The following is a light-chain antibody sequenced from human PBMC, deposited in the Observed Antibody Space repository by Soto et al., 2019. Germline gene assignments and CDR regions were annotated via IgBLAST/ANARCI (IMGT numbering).Light chain of an antibody. CDR1: QSISSW. V-gene: IGKV1-5*01. CDR3: QQYNSYSYT. J-gene: IGKJ2*01. CDR2: DAS. Sequence: GDRVTITCRASQSISSWLAWYQQKPGKAPKLLIYDASSLESGVPSRFSSSGSGTEFTLTISSLQPDDFATYYCQQYNSYSYTFGQGTKLEIK.